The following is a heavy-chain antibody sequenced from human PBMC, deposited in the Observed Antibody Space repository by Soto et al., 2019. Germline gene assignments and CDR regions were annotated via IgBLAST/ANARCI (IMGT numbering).Heavy chain of an antibody. Sequence: QMQLQESGPGLVKPSETLSPTCAVSSASIISEQRWSWVRQPPGKGLEWIGEIHHSGSTNNNPSLRSRVTLSVDKSKTQFSLNLNSVTAADTAVYYCARSFGWYAIDQWGQGTLVIVSS. CDR3: ARSFGWYAIDQ. D-gene: IGHD6-19*01. CDR1: SASIISEQR. V-gene: IGHV4-4*02. CDR2: IHHSGST. J-gene: IGHJ4*02.